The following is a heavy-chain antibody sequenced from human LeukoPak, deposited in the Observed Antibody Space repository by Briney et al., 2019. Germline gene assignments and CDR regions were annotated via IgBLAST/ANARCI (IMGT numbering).Heavy chain of an antibody. Sequence: GGSLRLSCAASGFTFSSFWMSWVRQAPGKGLEWVANIKEDGSEKYYMDSVKGRFTISRDNSKNTLYLQMNSLRAEDTAVYYCARSGSGWFDYWGQGTLVTVSS. CDR1: GFTFSSFW. CDR3: ARSGSGWFDY. CDR2: IKEDGSEK. J-gene: IGHJ4*02. D-gene: IGHD6-19*01. V-gene: IGHV3-7*05.